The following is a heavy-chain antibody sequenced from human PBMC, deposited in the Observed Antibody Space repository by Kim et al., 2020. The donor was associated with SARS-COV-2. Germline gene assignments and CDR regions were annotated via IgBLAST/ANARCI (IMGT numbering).Heavy chain of an antibody. CDR1: GYTFTSYA. D-gene: IGHD3-10*01. CDR3: ARDEIRITMVRGVNYYYYGMDV. CDR2: INAGNGNT. Sequence: ASVKVSCKASGYTFTSYAMHWVRQAPGQRLEWMGWINAGNGNTKYSQKFQGRVTITRDTSASTAYMELSSLRSEDTAVYYCARDEIRITMVRGVNYYYYGMDVWGQGTTVTVSS. V-gene: IGHV1-3*01. J-gene: IGHJ6*02.